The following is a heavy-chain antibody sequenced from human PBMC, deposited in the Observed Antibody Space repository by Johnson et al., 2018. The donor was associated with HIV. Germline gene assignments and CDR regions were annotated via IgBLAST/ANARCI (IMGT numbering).Heavy chain of an antibody. D-gene: IGHD3-22*01. CDR2: IYSGGST. CDR3: AKRLGYDSRGDQLDI. J-gene: IGHJ3*02. CDR1: GFTVSSNY. Sequence: VQLVESGGGVVRPGGSLRLSCAASGFTVSSNYMSWVRQAPGKGLEWVSVIYSGGSTYYADSVKGRFTISRDNSTNTLYLQMNSLRAEDTAVYYCAKRLGYDSRGDQLDIWGQGTMVTVSS. V-gene: IGHV3-66*01.